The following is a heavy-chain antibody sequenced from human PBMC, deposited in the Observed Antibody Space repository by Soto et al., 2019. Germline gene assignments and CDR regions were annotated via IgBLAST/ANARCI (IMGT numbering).Heavy chain of an antibody. J-gene: IGHJ6*02. CDR2: IDPSDSYT. D-gene: IGHD6-13*01. CDR3: ASSRIAAYYYYGMDV. V-gene: IGHV5-10-1*01. CDR1: GYSFTSYW. Sequence: GESLKISCKGSGYSFTSYWISWVRQMPGKGLEWMGRIDPSDSYTNYSPSFQGHVTISADKSISTAYLQWSSLKASDTAMYYCASSRIAAYYYYGMDVWGQGTRVTVSS.